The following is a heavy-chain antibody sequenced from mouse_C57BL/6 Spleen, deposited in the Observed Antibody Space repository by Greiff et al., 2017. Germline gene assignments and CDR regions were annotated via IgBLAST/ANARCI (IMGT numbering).Heavy chain of an antibody. CDR1: GYSFTGYY. Sequence: VQLQQSGPELVKPGASVKISCKASGYSFTGYYMNWVKQSPEKSLEWIGEITPRTGGTTSNQKIKAKATLTVDKSSSTAYMLLKSLTSEDSAVYYCARGYYDVYWYCDVCGTGTTVTVSS. CDR3: ARGYYDVYWYCDV. J-gene: IGHJ1*03. D-gene: IGHD1-1*01. V-gene: IGHV1-42*01. CDR2: ITPRTGGT.